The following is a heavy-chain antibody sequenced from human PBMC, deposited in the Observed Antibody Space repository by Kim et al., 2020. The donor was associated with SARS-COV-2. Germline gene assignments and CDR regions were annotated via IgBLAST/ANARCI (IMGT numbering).Heavy chain of an antibody. CDR1: GFTFSNAW. CDR3: TTDVSSGLLWFGELSYNPPSR. V-gene: IGHV3-15*01. J-gene: IGHJ4*02. CDR2: IKSKTDGGTT. Sequence: VGSLRLSCAASGFTFSNAWMSWVRQAPGKGLEWVGRIKSKTDGGTTDYAAPVKGRFTISRDDSKNTLYLQMNSLKTEDTAVYYCTTDVSSGLLWFGELSYNPPSRWGQGTLVTVSS. D-gene: IGHD3-10*01.